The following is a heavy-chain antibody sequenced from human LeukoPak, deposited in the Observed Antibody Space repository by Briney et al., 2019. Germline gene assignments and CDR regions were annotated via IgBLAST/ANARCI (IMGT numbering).Heavy chain of an antibody. Sequence: GGSLRLSCAASEFSVSSNYMTWVRQAPGKGLECVSIIYSGGTTYYADSVKGRFTISRDNAKNTLSLQMNSLTDDDTALYYCTGGFGHNWSPFENWGQGTLVTVSS. J-gene: IGHJ4*02. CDR1: EFSVSSNY. CDR2: IYSGGTT. V-gene: IGHV3-66*01. CDR3: TGGFGHNWSPFEN. D-gene: IGHD1-1*01.